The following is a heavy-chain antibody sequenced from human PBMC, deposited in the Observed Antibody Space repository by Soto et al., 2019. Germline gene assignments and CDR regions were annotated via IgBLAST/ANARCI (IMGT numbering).Heavy chain of an antibody. D-gene: IGHD3-16*02. Sequence: ASVKVSCKASGYTFTSYYMHWVRQAPGQGLEWMGIINPSGGSTSYAQKFQGRVTMTRDTSTSTVYMELSSLRSEDTAVYYCARDIVWGSYRSNWFDPWGQGTLVTVSS. J-gene: IGHJ5*02. CDR2: INPSGGST. CDR1: GYTFTSYY. V-gene: IGHV1-46*01. CDR3: ARDIVWGSYRSNWFDP.